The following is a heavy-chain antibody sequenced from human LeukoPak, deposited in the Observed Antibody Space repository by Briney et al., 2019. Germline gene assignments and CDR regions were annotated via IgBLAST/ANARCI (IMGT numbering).Heavy chain of an antibody. V-gene: IGHV3-74*01. Sequence: PGGSLRLSCAASGFTFSSHWMHWVRQAPGKGLVWVSRISSDGTNTNYADSVKGRFTISRDNAKNSLYLQMNSLRAEDTAVYYCATNYDFDVWGKGTTVTVSS. J-gene: IGHJ6*04. CDR2: ISSDGTNT. CDR3: ATNYDFDV. CDR1: GFTFSSHW. D-gene: IGHD3-3*01.